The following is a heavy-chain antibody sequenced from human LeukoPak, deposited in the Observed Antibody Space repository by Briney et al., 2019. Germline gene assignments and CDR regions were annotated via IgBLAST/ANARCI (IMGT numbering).Heavy chain of an antibody. V-gene: IGHV3-53*01. CDR3: ARAGRPSSWMTTVTAHDY. J-gene: IGHJ4*02. Sequence: GGSLRLSCAASGFTVNSKYMSWVRQAPGTGLEWVSVVYSGGQTYYADSVKGRFTISRDISKNTLYLQMNSLRADDTAVYYCARAGRPSSWMTTVTAHDYWGQGTLVTVSS. D-gene: IGHD4-11*01. CDR2: VYSGGQT. CDR1: GFTVNSKY.